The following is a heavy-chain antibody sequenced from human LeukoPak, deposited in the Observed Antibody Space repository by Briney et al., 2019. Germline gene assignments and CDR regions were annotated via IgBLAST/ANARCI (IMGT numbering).Heavy chain of an antibody. CDR2: ISSSSTYI. CDR3: ARVGSWDTFDV. D-gene: IGHD3-10*01. J-gene: IGHJ3*01. Sequence: GGSLRLSCAASGFTFSTYAMNWVRQAPGKGLEWVSSISSSSTYIYYADSVKGRFTISRDNTKNSLYLQMNSLRAEDTAVYHCARVGSWDTFDVWGQGTMVTVSS. CDR1: GFTFSTYA. V-gene: IGHV3-21*01.